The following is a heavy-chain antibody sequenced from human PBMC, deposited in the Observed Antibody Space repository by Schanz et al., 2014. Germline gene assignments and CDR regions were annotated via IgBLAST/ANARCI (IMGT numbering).Heavy chain of an antibody. CDR3: ARGYDFWSGVRGGDY. V-gene: IGHV4-34*01. CDR2: INQSGRA. CDR1: GGSLSGYY. J-gene: IGHJ4*02. D-gene: IGHD3-3*01. Sequence: QVQLQQWGAGLLKPSETLSLSCAVYGGSLSGYYWGWVRQPPRKGLEWIGEINQSGRASYNPSLKSRVTISVDTPNTQLSLKVPSVAAADTALYFCARGYDFWSGVRGGDYWGQGTLVTVSS.